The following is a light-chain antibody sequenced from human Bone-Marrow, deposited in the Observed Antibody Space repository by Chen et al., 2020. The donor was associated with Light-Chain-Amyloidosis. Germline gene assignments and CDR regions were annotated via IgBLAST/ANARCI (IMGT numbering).Light chain of an antibody. V-gene: IGLV3-21*02. CDR2: DDS. CDR3: QVWDRSSDRPV. Sequence: SYVLTQPSSVSVAPGQTATIACGGNNIGSTSVHWYQQTPGQAPLLVVYDDSDRPSGIPERLSGSKSGNTDTMTISRVEAGEEADYYCQVWDRSSDRPVFGGGTKLTVL. J-gene: IGLJ3*02. CDR1: NIGSTS.